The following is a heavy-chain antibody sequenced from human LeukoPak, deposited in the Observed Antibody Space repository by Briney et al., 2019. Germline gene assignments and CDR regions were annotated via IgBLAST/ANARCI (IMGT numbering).Heavy chain of an antibody. CDR1: GGTFSIYG. Sequence: ASVKVSCKASGGTFSIYGINWVRQAPGQGLEWMGGTITVFGTTENAQKFQGRVTITTDESTSTAYMELSGLRSEDTAVYYCARDYYDSSGYVDYWGQGTLVTVSS. V-gene: IGHV1-69*05. CDR3: ARDYYDSSGYVDY. CDR2: TITVFGTT. J-gene: IGHJ4*02. D-gene: IGHD3-22*01.